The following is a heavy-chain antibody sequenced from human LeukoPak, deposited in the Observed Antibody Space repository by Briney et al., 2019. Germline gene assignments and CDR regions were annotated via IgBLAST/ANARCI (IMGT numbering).Heavy chain of an antibody. CDR1: GYTFTSYY. J-gene: IGHJ4*02. Sequence: ASVKVSCKASGYTFTSYYMHWVRQAPGQGLEWMGIINPSGGSTSYAQKFQGRVTMTRDMSTSTVYMELSSLRSEDTAVYYCARELMVRGVISSPDFDYWGQGTLVTVSS. CDR2: INPSGGST. D-gene: IGHD3-10*01. CDR3: ARELMVRGVISSPDFDY. V-gene: IGHV1-46*01.